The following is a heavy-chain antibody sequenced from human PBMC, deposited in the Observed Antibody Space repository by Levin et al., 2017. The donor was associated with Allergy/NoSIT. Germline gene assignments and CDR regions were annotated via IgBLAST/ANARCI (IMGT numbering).Heavy chain of an antibody. CDR2: IYYSGST. CDR1: GGSISNYH. D-gene: IGHD5-24*01. J-gene: IGHJ4*02. CDR3: ARVSTWSNNYDY. Sequence: SETLSLTCTVSGGSISNYHWTWIRQPPGEGLEWIGSIYYSGSTNYNPSLKSRVTMSVDTSKNQFSLKLSSVTAADTAVYYCARVSTWSNNYDYWGQGTLVTVSS. V-gene: IGHV4-59*01.